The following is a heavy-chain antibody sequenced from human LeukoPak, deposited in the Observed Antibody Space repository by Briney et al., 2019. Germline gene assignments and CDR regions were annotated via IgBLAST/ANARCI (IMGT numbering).Heavy chain of an antibody. V-gene: IGHV3-33*01. CDR3: ARAKTWGHDAFDI. CDR2: IWYDGSNK. Sequence: PGRSLRLSCAASGFTFSSYGMHWVRQAPGKGLEWVAVIWYDGSNKYYADSVKGRFTISRDNAKNSLYLQMNSLRAEDTAVYYCARAKTWGHDAFDIWGQGTMVTVSS. CDR1: GFTFSSYG. J-gene: IGHJ3*02. D-gene: IGHD7-27*01.